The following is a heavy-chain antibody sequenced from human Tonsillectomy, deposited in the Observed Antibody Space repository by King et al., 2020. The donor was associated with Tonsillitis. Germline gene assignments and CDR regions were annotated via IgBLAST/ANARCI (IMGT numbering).Heavy chain of an antibody. CDR2: IIPLFRTA. CDR1: GGTFSRYA. D-gene: IGHD3-10*02. V-gene: IGHV1-69*01. Sequence: EQLVQSGSEVRRPGSSVKVSCKASGGTFSRYALNWVRQAPGQGLEWMGGIIPLFRTANYAQKFQGRVTITADDSTSTAYMELSSLRSDDTAVYYCVAVRGSGSGFDYWGQGTLVTVSS. J-gene: IGHJ4*02. CDR3: VAVRGSGSGFDY.